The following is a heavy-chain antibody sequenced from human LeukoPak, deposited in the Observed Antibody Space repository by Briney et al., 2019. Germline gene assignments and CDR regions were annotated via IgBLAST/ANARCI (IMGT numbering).Heavy chain of an antibody. CDR2: IYHSGST. V-gene: IGHV4-38-2*02. CDR3: AREERGYSYGDYYYYYYMDV. Sequence: SETLSLTCTVSGYSISSGYYWGWIRQPPGKGLEWIGSIYHSGSTYYNPSLKSRVTISVDTSKNQFSLKLSSVTAADTAVYYCAREERGYSYGDYYYYYYMDVWGKGTTVTVSS. J-gene: IGHJ6*03. CDR1: GYSISSGYY. D-gene: IGHD5-18*01.